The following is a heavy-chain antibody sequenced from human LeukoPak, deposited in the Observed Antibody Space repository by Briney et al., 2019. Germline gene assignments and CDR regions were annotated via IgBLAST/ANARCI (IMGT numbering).Heavy chain of an antibody. D-gene: IGHD1-26*01. CDR3: AKVDPPIIAGARGVDFEI. CDR2: TSPYDDNP. J-gene: IGHJ3*02. Sequence: ASVKVSCKASGYRFSNFGITWVRQAPGQGLEWMGWTSPYDDNPEYGKKFQGRVTMTTDTSTNTAYMELRSLRPDDTAVYYCAKVDPPIIAGARGVDFEIWGQGTLVTVSS. CDR1: GYRFSNFG. V-gene: IGHV1-18*01.